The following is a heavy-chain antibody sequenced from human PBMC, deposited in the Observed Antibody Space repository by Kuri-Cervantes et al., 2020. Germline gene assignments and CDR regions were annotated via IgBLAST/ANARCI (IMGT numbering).Heavy chain of an antibody. V-gene: IGHV5-51*01. CDR1: GYSFTSYW. Sequence: KVSCKGSGYSFTSYWIGWVRQMPGKGLEWMGIIYPGDSDTRYSPSFQGQVTISADKSISTAYLHWSGLKASDTAVYYCATDYGDYGLGFWGQGTLVTVSS. CDR3: ATDYGDYGLGF. J-gene: IGHJ4*02. D-gene: IGHD4-17*01. CDR2: IYPGDSDT.